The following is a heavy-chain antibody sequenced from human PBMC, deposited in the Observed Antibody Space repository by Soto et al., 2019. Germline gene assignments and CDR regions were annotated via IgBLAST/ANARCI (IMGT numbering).Heavy chain of an antibody. CDR2: ISYDGSNK. J-gene: IGHJ4*02. CDR1: GFTFSSYA. CDR3: ARDPLLYDSSGYVDY. V-gene: IGHV3-30-3*01. D-gene: IGHD3-22*01. Sequence: QVQLVESGGGVVQPGRSLRLSCAASGFTFSSYAMHWVGQAPGKGLEWVAVISYDGSNKYYADSVKGRFTISRDNSKNTLYLQMNSLRAEDTAVYYCARDPLLYDSSGYVDYWGQGTLVTVSS.